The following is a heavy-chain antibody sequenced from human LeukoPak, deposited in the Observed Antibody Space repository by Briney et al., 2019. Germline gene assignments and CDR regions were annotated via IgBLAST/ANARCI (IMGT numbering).Heavy chain of an antibody. CDR3: GAATAGS. CDR2: INHSGST. CDR1: GGSFSGYY. D-gene: IGHD2-15*01. V-gene: IGHV4-34*01. J-gene: IGHJ5*02. Sequence: SETLSLTCAVYGGSFSGYYWSWIRQPPGKGLEWIGEINHSGSTNYNPSLKSRVTISVDTSKNQFSLKLSSVTAADTAVYYCGAATAGSWGQGTLVTVSS.